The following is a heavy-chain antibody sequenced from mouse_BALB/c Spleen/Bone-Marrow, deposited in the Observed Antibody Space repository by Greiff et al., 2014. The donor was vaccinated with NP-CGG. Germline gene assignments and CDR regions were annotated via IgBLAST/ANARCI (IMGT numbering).Heavy chain of an antibody. J-gene: IGHJ2*01. CDR2: IDPYNGGT. CDR3: ARYFDYDYFDY. Sequence: VHVKQFGPELVKPGASVKVSCKASGYAFTSYNMYWVKQSHGKSLEWIGYIDPYNGGTYYNQKFKGKATLTVDKSSSTAYMHLNSLTSEDSALYYCARYFDYDYFDYWGQGTTLTVSS. D-gene: IGHD2-4*01. CDR1: GYAFTSYN. V-gene: IGHV1S135*01.